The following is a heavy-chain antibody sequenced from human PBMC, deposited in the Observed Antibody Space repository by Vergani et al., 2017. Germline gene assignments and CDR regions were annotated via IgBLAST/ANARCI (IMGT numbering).Heavy chain of an antibody. CDR3: ARDRDLYGRSTTSCHNWFDP. V-gene: IGHV4-34*01. CDR1: GGSFSGYY. D-gene: IGHD2-15*01. J-gene: IGHJ5*02. Sequence: QVQLQQWGAGLLKPSETLSLTCAVYGGSFSGYYWSWIRQPPGKGLEWIGEINHSGSTNYNPSLKSRVTISVDTSKNQFSLRMTSLTAADTAIYYCARDRDLYGRSTTSCHNWFDPWGQGSLVTVSS. CDR2: INHSGST.